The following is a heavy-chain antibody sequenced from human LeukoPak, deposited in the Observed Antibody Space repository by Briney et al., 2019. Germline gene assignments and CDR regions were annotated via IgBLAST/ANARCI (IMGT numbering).Heavy chain of an antibody. CDR2: IYYSGST. J-gene: IGHJ4*02. D-gene: IGHD2-2*02. CDR1: GGSISSGDYY. Sequence: PSQTLSLTCTVSGGSISSGDYYWRWIRQPPGTGLEWLGYIYYSGSTYYNPSLKSRVTISVDTSKNQFSLKLSSVTAADTAVYYCARFSTSCYTFDYWGQGTLVTVSS. V-gene: IGHV4-30-4*08. CDR3: ARFSTSCYTFDY.